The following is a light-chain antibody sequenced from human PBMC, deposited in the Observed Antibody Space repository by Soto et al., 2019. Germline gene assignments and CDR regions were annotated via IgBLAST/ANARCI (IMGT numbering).Light chain of an antibody. J-gene: IGKJ1*01. V-gene: IGKV3-20*01. CDR2: GAS. CDR1: QSVSSNS. Sequence: EIVLTQSPGTLSLSPGERATLSCRASQSVSSNSLAWYQQKPGQSPSLLIYGASSRATGIPDRFSGSGSGSGTDFTLTITRLEPEDVAVYYCQQYITTPWTFGQGTKVDIK. CDR3: QQYITTPWT.